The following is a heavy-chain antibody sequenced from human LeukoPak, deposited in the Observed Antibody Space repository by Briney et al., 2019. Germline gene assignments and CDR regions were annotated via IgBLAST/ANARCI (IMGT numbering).Heavy chain of an antibody. Sequence: GSLRLSCAASGFTFSGYAMSWVRQAPGKGLEWVSAISGSGGSTYYADSVKGRFTISRDNSKNTLYLQMNSLRAEDTAVYYCAKGGRVPVSNIDYWGQGTLVTVSS. CDR1: GFTFSGYA. J-gene: IGHJ4*02. D-gene: IGHD2-15*01. CDR2: ISGSGGST. CDR3: AKGGRVPVSNIDY. V-gene: IGHV3-23*01.